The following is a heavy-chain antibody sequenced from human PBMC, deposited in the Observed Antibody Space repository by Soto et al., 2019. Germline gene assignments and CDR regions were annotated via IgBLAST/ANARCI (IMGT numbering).Heavy chain of an antibody. Sequence: QVQLQQWGAGLLKPSETLSLTCAVYGGSFSGYYWNWMRQPPGKGLEWIGEITHSGSTNYNPSLKSRVTISVDTSKSQFSLKLTSVTAADTAVYYCARGGKQQLVRSQYFDLWGRGTLVTVSS. V-gene: IGHV4-34*02. D-gene: IGHD6-13*01. CDR1: GGSFSGYY. J-gene: IGHJ2*01. CDR3: ARGGKQQLVRSQYFDL. CDR2: ITHSGST.